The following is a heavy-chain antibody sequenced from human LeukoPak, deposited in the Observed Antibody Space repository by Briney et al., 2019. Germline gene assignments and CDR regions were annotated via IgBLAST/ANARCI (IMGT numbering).Heavy chain of an antibody. CDR1: GFTFSSYS. D-gene: IGHD6-19*01. CDR2: ISSSSSYI. Sequence: GGSLRLSCAASGFTFSSYSMNWVRQAPGKGLEWVSSISSSSSYIYYADSVKGRFTISRDNAKNSLYLQMNSLRPEDTAFYYCAKGDSGSYYYYGMDVWGRGTTVTVSS. CDR3: AKGDSGSYYYYGMDV. V-gene: IGHV3-21*04. J-gene: IGHJ6*02.